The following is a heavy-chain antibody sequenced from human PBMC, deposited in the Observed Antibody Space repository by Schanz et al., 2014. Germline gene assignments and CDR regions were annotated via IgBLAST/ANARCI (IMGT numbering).Heavy chain of an antibody. J-gene: IGHJ4*02. V-gene: IGHV3-66*01. CDR3: AKYRGYYRVSGSYRELEY. CDR2: IYIGGNT. CDR1: GFSVGNKY. D-gene: IGHD3-10*01. Sequence: EVQLVESGGGLVQPGGSLRLSCAASGFSVGNKYMNWVRQAPGKGLEWVSFIYIGGNTYYADSVKGRFTISRDNSKNTVYLQMNSLRPGDTAVYYCAKYRGYYRVSGSYRELEYWGQGTLVTVSS.